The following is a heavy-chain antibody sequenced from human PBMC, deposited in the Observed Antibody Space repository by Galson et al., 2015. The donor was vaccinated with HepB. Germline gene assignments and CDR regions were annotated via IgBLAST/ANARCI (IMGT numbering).Heavy chain of an antibody. CDR3: ARKIAVAGTADY. D-gene: IGHD6-19*01. V-gene: IGHV3-33*01. J-gene: IGHJ4*02. CDR1: GFTFSSYG. CDR2: IWYDGSNK. Sequence: SLRLSCAASGFTFSSYGMHWVRQAPGKGLEWVAVIWYDGSNKYYADSVKGRFTISRDNSKNTLYLQMNSLRAEDTAVYYCARKIAVAGTADYWGQGTLVTVSS.